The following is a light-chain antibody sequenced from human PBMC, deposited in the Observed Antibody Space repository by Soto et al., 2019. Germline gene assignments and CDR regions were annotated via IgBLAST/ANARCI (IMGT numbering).Light chain of an antibody. CDR3: QQYNNWPQT. V-gene: IGKV3-15*01. CDR1: QGVSSN. Sequence: EIVMTQSPATLSVSPGQRATLSCRASQGVSSNLAWYQHNPGQAPRLLIYGASTRATGISDRFSGSGSGTEYTLTISSLQSEDFPVYYCQQYNNWPQTFGQGTKVEIK. CDR2: GAS. J-gene: IGKJ1*01.